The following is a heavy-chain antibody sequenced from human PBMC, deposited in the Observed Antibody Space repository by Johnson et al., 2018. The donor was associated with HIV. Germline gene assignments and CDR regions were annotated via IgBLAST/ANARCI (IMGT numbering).Heavy chain of an antibody. CDR3: AKIWGDIAATGDAFDI. V-gene: IGHV3-30*02. Sequence: QVQLVESGGGVVQPGGSLRLSCAASGLTFSNYGSHWVRQAPGKGLEWVAFIRYDGSNKYYADSVKGRFTISRDNSKNTLYLQMDSLRPKDTAVYYCAKIWGDIAATGDAFDIWGQGTMVPVSS. J-gene: IGHJ3*02. CDR1: GLTFSNYG. CDR2: IRYDGSNK. D-gene: IGHD5-12*01.